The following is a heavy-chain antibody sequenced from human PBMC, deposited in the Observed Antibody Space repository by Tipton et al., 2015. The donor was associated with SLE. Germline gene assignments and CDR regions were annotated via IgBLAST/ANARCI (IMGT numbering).Heavy chain of an antibody. CDR2: IYNSGST. V-gene: IGHV4-38-2*01. CDR3: AARGGYYPYYFDY. CDR1: GYSISSGYY. J-gene: IGHJ4*02. D-gene: IGHD3-22*01. Sequence: TLSLTCAVSGYSISSGYYWGWFRQPPGKGLVWIGRIYNSGSTSYNPSHKSRVTISVDTSKNQFSLKLSSVTAADTAGYYCAARGGYYPYYFDYWGQGTLVTVST.